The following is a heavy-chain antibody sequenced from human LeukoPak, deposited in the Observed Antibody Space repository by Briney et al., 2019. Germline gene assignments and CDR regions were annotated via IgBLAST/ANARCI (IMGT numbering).Heavy chain of an antibody. V-gene: IGHV4-59*01. Sequence: PSETLSLTCTVSGGSISSYYGSWIRQSPGKGLEWIANIYYTGTPYYNPSLQSRVTISVDMSKNQFSLKLSTVTAADTAVYYCARVKATVTSFDIWGQGTMVTVPS. CDR2: IYYTGTP. CDR3: ARVKATVTSFDI. CDR1: GGSISSYY. D-gene: IGHD2/OR15-2a*01. J-gene: IGHJ3*02.